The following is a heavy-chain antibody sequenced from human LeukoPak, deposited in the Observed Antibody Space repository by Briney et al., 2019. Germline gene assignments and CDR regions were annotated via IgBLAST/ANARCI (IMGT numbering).Heavy chain of an antibody. V-gene: IGHV3-53*01. CDR3: ARVRGSGSFFDY. Sequence: GGSLRLSCAASGFTVSSNYMSWVRQAPGKGLEWVSVIYSGGSTYYADSVKGRFTISRDNSKNTLYLQMNSLGAEDTAVYYCARVRGSGSFFDYWGQGTLVTVSS. J-gene: IGHJ4*02. CDR1: GFTVSSNY. D-gene: IGHD3-10*01. CDR2: IYSGGST.